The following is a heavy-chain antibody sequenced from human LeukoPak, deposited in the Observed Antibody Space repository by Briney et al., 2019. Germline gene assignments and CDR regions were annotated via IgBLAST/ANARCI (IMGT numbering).Heavy chain of an antibody. CDR1: GYTFAGYY. J-gene: IGHJ3*02. V-gene: IGHV1-2*02. D-gene: IGHD1-26*01. CDR3: ARFRGSYYVYAFDI. Sequence: ASVKVSCKASGYTFAGYYMHWVRPAPGQGLEWMGWINPNSGGTNYAQKFQGRVTMTRDTSITTAYMELSRLRSDDTAVYYCARFRGSYYVYAFDIWGQGTMVTVSS. CDR2: INPNSGGT.